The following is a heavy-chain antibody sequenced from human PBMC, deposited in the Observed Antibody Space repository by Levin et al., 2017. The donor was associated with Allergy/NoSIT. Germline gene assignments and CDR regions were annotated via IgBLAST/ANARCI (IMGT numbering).Heavy chain of an antibody. CDR1: GFTFSSYA. D-gene: IGHD3-9*01. J-gene: IGHJ4*02. CDR3: ASRTIARHFDY. V-gene: IGHV3-23*01. Sequence: GESLKISCAASGFTFSSYAMSWVRQAPGKGLEWVSAISGSGGSTYYADSVKGRFTISRDNSKNTLYLQMNSLRAEDTAVYYCASRTIARHFDYWGQGTLVTVSS. CDR2: ISGSGGST.